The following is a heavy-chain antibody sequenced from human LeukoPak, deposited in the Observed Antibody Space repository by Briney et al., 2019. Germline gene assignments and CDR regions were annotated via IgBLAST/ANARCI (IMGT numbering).Heavy chain of an antibody. CDR3: AKDKSWGFDY. J-gene: IGHJ4*02. Sequence: GGSLRLSCAASGFAFHTYGMSWVRQAPGKGLEWVSAIDGNGAKTFYADPVKGRFTIFRDNSKNTLYLQMNILRAEDTAVYYCAKDKSWGFDYWGEGTLVTVSP. D-gene: IGHD3-16*01. V-gene: IGHV3-23*01. CDR1: GFAFHTYG. CDR2: IDGNGAKT.